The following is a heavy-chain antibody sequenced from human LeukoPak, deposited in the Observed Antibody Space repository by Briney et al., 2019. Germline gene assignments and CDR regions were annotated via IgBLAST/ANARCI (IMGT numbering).Heavy chain of an antibody. CDR2: ISGSGAST. J-gene: IGHJ4*02. CDR3: AKDGGLWVSAHWGDS. D-gene: IGHD7-27*01. Sequence: GGSLRLSCAASGFIFSNYAMSWVRQAPGKGLEWVSVISGSGASTQSADSAKGRFTISRDNSKNTLFLQMNSLRAEDTAVYYCAKDGGLWVSAHWGDSWGRGTLVTVSS. V-gene: IGHV3-23*01. CDR1: GFIFSNYA.